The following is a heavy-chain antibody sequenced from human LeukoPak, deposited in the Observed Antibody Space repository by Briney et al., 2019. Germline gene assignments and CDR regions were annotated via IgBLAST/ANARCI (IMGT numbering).Heavy chain of an antibody. Sequence: PGGSLRLSCAASGFTFSSYAMSWVRQAPGKGLEWVSAISGSGGSTYYADSVKGRFTISRDNSKNTLYLQMNSLRVEDTAVYYCAKPHNLFGVVIIGFDYWGQGTLVTVSS. CDR3: AKPHNLFGVVIIGFDY. CDR2: ISGSGGST. CDR1: GFTFSSYA. J-gene: IGHJ4*02. D-gene: IGHD3-3*01. V-gene: IGHV3-23*01.